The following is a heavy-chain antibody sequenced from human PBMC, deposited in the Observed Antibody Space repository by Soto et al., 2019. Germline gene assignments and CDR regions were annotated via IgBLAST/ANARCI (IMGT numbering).Heavy chain of an antibody. CDR1: GFTFGNYA. V-gene: IGHV3-23*01. J-gene: IGHJ3*01. D-gene: IGHD2-21*02. CDR3: AKSLVTPSDAFDL. CDR2: ISDPGTST. Sequence: LRLSCAASGFTFGNYAMNWVRQAPGKGLEWISSISDPGTSTYYANSVKGRLSMSRDNSKNTLFLQMNRLRADDTAVYFCAKSLVTPSDAFDLWGRGTLVTVSS.